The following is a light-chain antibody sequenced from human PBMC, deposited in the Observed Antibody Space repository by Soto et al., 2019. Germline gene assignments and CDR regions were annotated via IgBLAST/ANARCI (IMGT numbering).Light chain of an antibody. CDR3: QRYFNVPRT. J-gene: IGKJ3*01. Sequence: DIQMTQSPSALSASVGDRVTITCRASQDIRNYLAWYQHKAGEVPKLLIHAASIVQSGVPSRFSGSGSGTDFTLTISSLQPEDVATYYCQRYFNVPRTFGPGTRVDIK. V-gene: IGKV1-27*01. CDR2: AAS. CDR1: QDIRNY.